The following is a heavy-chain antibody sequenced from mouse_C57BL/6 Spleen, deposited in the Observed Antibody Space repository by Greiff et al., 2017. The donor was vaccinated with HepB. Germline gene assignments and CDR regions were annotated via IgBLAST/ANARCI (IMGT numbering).Heavy chain of an antibody. D-gene: IGHD4-1*01. CDR3: TRGPLTGTGYCDV. Sequence: VQLQQSGAELVRPGASVTLSCKASGYTFTDYEMHWVKQTPVHGLEWIGAIDPETGGTAYNQKFKGKAILTADKSSSTAYMELRSLTSEDSAVYYCTRGPLTGTGYCDVWGTGTTVTVSS. CDR2: IDPETGGT. CDR1: GYTFTDYE. J-gene: IGHJ1*03. V-gene: IGHV1-15*01.